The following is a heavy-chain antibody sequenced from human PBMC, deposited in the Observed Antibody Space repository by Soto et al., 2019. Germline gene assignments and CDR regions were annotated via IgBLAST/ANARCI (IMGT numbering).Heavy chain of an antibody. J-gene: IGHJ4*02. CDR3: TRKYDTSGPDY. CDR1: GGSISSADYY. D-gene: IGHD3-22*01. Sequence: PSETLSLTCTVSGGSISSADYYWSWIRQHPGKGLEWIGYIYYNGNTYYNPSLKSRVTISADTSKNQLSLELRSVTAADTAVYYCTRKYDTSGPDYWGQGTLVT. V-gene: IGHV4-31*03. CDR2: IYYNGNT.